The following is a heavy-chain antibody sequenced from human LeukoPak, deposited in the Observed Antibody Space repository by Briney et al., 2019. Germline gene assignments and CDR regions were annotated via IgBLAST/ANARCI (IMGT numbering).Heavy chain of an antibody. V-gene: IGHV4-59*02. CDR1: GGSVTHYY. D-gene: IGHD2-15*01. Sequence: SETLSLTCTVSGGSVTHYYWSWIRQPPGKGLEWIGYIYYSGNTNYNPSLKSRVTISLDTSKNQFSLKLISVTAADTAVYYCARVVVKNHAFDIWGQGTMVTVSS. CDR3: ARVVVKNHAFDI. CDR2: IYYSGNT. J-gene: IGHJ3*02.